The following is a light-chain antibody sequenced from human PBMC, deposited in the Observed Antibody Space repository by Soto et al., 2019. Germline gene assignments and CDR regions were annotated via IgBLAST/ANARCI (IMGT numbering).Light chain of an antibody. CDR3: KSYAGSNTYV. CDR1: RNDIGAYEF. Sequence: QSALTQPPSASGSPGQSVTISCTGTRNDIGAYEFVSWYQHHPGKAPKLIIYEVVQRPSGVPDRFSGSKSGNTASLTVSRLQAADEADYYCKSYAGSNTYVFGTGTKLTVL. V-gene: IGLV2-8*01. CDR2: EVV. J-gene: IGLJ1*01.